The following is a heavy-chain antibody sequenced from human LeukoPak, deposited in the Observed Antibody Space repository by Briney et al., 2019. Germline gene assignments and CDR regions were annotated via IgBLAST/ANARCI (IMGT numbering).Heavy chain of an antibody. CDR3: ARGLGYSGYEGAYYFDY. CDR2: INHSGST. V-gene: IGHV4-34*01. CDR1: GGSFSGYY. J-gene: IGHJ4*02. Sequence: SETLSLTCAVYGGSFSGYYWSCIRQPPGKGLEWIGEINHSGSTNYNPSLKSRVTISVDTSKNQFSLKLSSVTAADTAVYYCARGLGYSGYEGAYYFDYWGQGTLVTVSS. D-gene: IGHD5-12*01.